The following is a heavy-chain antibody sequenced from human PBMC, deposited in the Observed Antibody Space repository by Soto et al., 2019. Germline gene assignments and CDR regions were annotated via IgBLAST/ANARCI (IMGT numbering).Heavy chain of an antibody. D-gene: IGHD2-21*02. CDR2: ITGSGSQI. J-gene: IGHJ4*02. V-gene: IGHV3-23*01. Sequence: EVQLLESGGGLVQPGESLRLSCAVSGFTLSTFAMTWVRQAPGKRLECVSGITGSGSQIHYADSVKGRFTISKGNSKNTLYLQMDSLRADDTAVYFCAKDAVYKDCLWLMDQWGQGTQVTVSS. CDR1: GFTLSTFA. CDR3: AKDAVYKDCLWLMDQ.